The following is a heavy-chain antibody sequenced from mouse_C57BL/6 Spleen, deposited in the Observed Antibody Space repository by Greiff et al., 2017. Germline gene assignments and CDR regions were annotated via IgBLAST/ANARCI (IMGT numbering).Heavy chain of an antibody. D-gene: IGHD2-3*01. CDR3: ARKIYDGYYGAMDY. Sequence: QVQLKESGAELVRPGASVKLSCKASGYTFTDYYINWVKQRPGQGLEWIARIYPGSGNTYYNEKFKGKATLTAEKSSSTAYMQLSSLTSEDSAVYFCARKIYDGYYGAMDYWGQGTSVTVSS. J-gene: IGHJ4*01. CDR2: IYPGSGNT. CDR1: GYTFTDYY. V-gene: IGHV1-76*01.